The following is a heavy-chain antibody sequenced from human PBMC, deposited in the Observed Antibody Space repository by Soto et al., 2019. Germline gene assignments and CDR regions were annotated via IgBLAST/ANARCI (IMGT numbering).Heavy chain of an antibody. D-gene: IGHD2-2*01. Sequence: GESLKISCKGSGYSFTSYWIGWVRQMPGKGLEWMWISYPGDSDTRYSPSFQGQVTISADKSISTAYLQWRSLKASDTAMDDCTRHGGLYCISTSYYYYYNAMDFSCQGTTVTVS. J-gene: IGHJ6*02. V-gene: IGHV5-51*01. CDR1: GYSFTSYW. CDR3: TRHGGLYCISTSYYYYYNAMDF. CDR2: SYPGDSDT.